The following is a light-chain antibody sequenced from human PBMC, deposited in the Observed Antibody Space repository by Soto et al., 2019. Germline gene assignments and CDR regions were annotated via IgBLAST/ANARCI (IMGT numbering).Light chain of an antibody. Sequence: DIQMTLSPSTLSASVGDRVTITCRASQSISSWLAWYQQKPGKAPKFLIYDASSLETGVPSRFSGSGSGTEFILTISSLQPDDFATYYCQQYNSYWTFGQGTKVDIK. V-gene: IGKV1-5*01. CDR2: DAS. J-gene: IGKJ1*01. CDR3: QQYNSYWT. CDR1: QSISSW.